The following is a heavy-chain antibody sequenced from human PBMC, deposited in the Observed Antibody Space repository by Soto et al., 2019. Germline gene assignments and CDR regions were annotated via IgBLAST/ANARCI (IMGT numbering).Heavy chain of an antibody. J-gene: IGHJ6*02. CDR3: ARDLRLHGEQNYYYYGMDV. V-gene: IGHV4-30-4*01. Sequence: QVQLQESGPGLVKPSQTLSLTCTVSGGSISSGDYYWSWIRQPPGKGLEWIGYIYYSGSTYYNPSLKSRVTISVDTPKNQFSLKLSSVTAADTAVYYCARDLRLHGEQNYYYYGMDVWGQGTTVTVSS. CDR1: GGSISSGDYY. CDR2: IYYSGST. D-gene: IGHD4-17*01.